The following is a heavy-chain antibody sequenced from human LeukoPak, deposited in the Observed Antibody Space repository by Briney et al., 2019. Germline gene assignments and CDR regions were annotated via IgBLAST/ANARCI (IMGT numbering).Heavy chain of an antibody. J-gene: IGHJ4*02. CDR1: GYSLTELS. CDR2: FYPEDGEI. CDR3: TRAVRIVGGNPLLGPFEYYFDY. Sequence: ASVTVSCKVSGYSLTELSVHWVRQAPGKGLEWMGGFYPEDGEIIYAQKLQGRVTITEDTSTDTAYMELSSLRSGDTAVYYCTRAVRIVGGNPLLGPFEYYFDYWGQGTLVTVSS. V-gene: IGHV1-24*01. D-gene: IGHD1-26*01.